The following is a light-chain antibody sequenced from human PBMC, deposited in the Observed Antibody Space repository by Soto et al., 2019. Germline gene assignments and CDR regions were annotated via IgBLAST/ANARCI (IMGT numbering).Light chain of an antibody. CDR2: GAS. CDR3: QQYNTWLWT. V-gene: IGKV3-15*01. J-gene: IGKJ1*01. Sequence: EVVMTQSPATLSVSPGERVTLSCRASQSINAHLAWYQQKPGQAPRLLIHGASTRATGIPARFSGSGFGTEFTLTVSSLQYEAFAVYYCQQYNTWLWTFGQGTKVEIQ. CDR1: QSINAH.